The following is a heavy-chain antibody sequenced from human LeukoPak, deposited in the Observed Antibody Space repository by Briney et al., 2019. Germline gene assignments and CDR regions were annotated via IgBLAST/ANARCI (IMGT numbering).Heavy chain of an antibody. CDR1: GFTFSSYS. CDR3: ARDLYSSGWIPDF. CDR2: ISSSSSYI. Sequence: GGSLRLSCAASGFTFSSYSMNWVRQAPGKGLEWVSSISSSSSYIYYADSVKGRFTISRDNAKNSLYLQMNSLRAEDTAVYYCARDLYSSGWIPDFWGQGTLVTVSS. D-gene: IGHD6-19*01. V-gene: IGHV3-21*01. J-gene: IGHJ4*02.